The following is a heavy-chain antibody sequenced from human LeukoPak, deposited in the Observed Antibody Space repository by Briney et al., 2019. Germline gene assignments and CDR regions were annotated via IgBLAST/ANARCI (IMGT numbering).Heavy chain of an antibody. CDR2: INSSSSYI. Sequence: GGSLRLSCAASGFTFSSYSMNWVRQAPGKGLEWVSSINSSSSYIYYADSVKGRFTISIHNATNSLYLQMNSLRAEDTAVYYCARGIVGDPLGYWGQGTLVTVSS. CDR3: ARGIVGDPLGY. CDR1: GFTFSSYS. V-gene: IGHV3-21*01. D-gene: IGHD1-26*01. J-gene: IGHJ4*02.